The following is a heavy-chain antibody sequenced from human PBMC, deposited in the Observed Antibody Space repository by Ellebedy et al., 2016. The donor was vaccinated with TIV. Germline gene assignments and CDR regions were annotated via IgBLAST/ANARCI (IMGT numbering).Heavy chain of an antibody. D-gene: IGHD4-17*01. V-gene: IGHV3-13*01. CDR1: GFTFSSYD. J-gene: IGHJ6*02. CDR2: IGTAGDT. Sequence: PGGSLRLSCAASGFTFSSYDMHWVRQATGRGLEWVSGIGTAGDTYYPGSVKGRFTVSREKDKNSFYLQMNSLRAEDTAVYYCARATDGLDVWGQGTTVTVSS. CDR3: ARATDGLDV.